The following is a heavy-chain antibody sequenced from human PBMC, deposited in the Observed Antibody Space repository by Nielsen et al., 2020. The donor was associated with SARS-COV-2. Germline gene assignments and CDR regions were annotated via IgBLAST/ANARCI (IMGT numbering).Heavy chain of an antibody. V-gene: IGHV4-39*01. CDR3: ARHDLITNQWELPIHRPLEN. D-gene: IGHD1-26*01. CDR1: GDSMKTSGYY. Sequence: SETLSLTCTVFGDSMKTSGYYWGWIRQPPGKGLEWIGSGNYRRDNFYNPSLKSRVTMSVDTSRNHVSLRLNSVTAADTAVYYCARHDLITNQWELPIHRPLENWGQGTLVT. CDR2: GNYRRDN. J-gene: IGHJ4*01.